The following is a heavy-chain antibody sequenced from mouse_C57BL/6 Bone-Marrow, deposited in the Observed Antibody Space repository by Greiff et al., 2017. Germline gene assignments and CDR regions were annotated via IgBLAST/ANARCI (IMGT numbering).Heavy chain of an antibody. CDR3: ATAVDYFDY. V-gene: IGHV14-4*01. CDR1: GFNIKDDY. D-gene: IGHD1-1*01. J-gene: IGHJ2*01. CDR2: IDPENGDT. Sequence: VQLKESGAELVRPGASVKLSCTASGFNIKDDYMHWVKQRPEQGLEWIGWIDPENGDTEYASKFQGKATITADPSSNTAYLQLSSLTSEDTAVYDGATAVDYFDYWGQGTTLTVSA.